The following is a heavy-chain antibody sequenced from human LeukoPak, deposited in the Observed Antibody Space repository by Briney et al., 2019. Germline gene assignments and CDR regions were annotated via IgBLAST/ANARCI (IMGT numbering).Heavy chain of an antibody. J-gene: IGHJ4*02. V-gene: IGHV3-9*03. D-gene: IGHD6-19*01. CDR1: GFTFDDYA. Sequence: GGSLRLSCAASGFTFDDYAMHWVRQAPGKGLEWVSGISWNSGSIGYADSVKGRFTISRDNAKNSLYLQMNSLRAEDMALYYCAKGYSCGCYYFDYWGQGTLVTVSS. CDR3: AKGYSCGCYYFDY. CDR2: ISWNSGSI.